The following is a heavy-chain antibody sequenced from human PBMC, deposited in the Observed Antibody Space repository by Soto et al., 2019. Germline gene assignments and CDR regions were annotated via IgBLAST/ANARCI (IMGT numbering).Heavy chain of an antibody. CDR2: INPNVGST. J-gene: IGHJ4*02. V-gene: IGHV1-46*01. CDR1: GYIFTNYY. CDR3: ARGLYSGDK. Sequence: QVRLVQSGAEVKKPGASVKVSCKASGYIFTNYYIHWVRQAPGQGLEWMAIINPNVGSTNCAQEFQGRITLTRDTSTSTVYMDLSSLTSEDTAVYYCARGLYSGDKWCQGTLVTVSS. D-gene: IGHD2-21*01.